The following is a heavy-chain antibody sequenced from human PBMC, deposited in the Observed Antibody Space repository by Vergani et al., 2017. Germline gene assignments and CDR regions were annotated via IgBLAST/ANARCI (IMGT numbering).Heavy chain of an antibody. CDR1: GFTFSSYA. CDR3: AKDGSYSSGTDY. Sequence: EVQLLESGGGLVQPGGSLRLSCAASGFTFSSYAMSWVRQAPGKGLEWVSAISGSGGSTYYADSVKSRFTNSRDNSKNTLYLQMNSLRAEDTAVYYCAKDGSYSSGTDYWGQGTLVTVSS. D-gene: IGHD6-19*01. V-gene: IGHV3-23*01. J-gene: IGHJ4*02. CDR2: ISGSGGST.